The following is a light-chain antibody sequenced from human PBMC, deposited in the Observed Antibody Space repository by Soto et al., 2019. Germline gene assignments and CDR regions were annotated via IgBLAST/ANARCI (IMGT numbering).Light chain of an antibody. CDR3: HQYNNSWT. J-gene: IGKJ1*01. Sequence: EIVMTQSPATLSVSPGERTTLSCRASQSVSSNLAWYQQKPGQAPRLLIYGASTRATGIPARFSGSGSGTEFTLTISRLQSEDFAVYYCHQYNNSWTFGQGTKVEIK. V-gene: IGKV3-15*01. CDR2: GAS. CDR1: QSVSSN.